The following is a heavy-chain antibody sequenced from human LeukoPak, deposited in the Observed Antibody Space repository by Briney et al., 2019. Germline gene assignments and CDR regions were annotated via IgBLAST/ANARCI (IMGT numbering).Heavy chain of an antibody. CDR3: ARTNSGGFDP. D-gene: IGHD2-21*01. CDR2: INSDGSST. V-gene: IGHV3-74*01. J-gene: IGHJ5*02. Sequence: GSLRLSCAASGFTFSRYWMHWVRQAPGKGLVWVSLINSDGSSTNYADSVKGRFTISRDNAKNTVYLQMNSLRAEDTAVYYCARTNSGGFDPWGQGTLVTVSS. CDR1: GFTFSRYW.